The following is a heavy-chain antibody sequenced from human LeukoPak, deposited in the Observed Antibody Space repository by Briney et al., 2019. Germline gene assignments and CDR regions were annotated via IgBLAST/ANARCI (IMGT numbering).Heavy chain of an antibody. V-gene: IGHV3-30-3*02. Sequence: GGPLRLSCAASGFTFSSYAMHWVRQAPGKGLEWVAVISYDGSNKYYADSVKGRFTISRDNSKNTLYLQMNSLRAEDTAVYYCAKYYSGSPWYFDYWGQGTLVTVSS. J-gene: IGHJ4*02. CDR1: GFTFSSYA. CDR2: ISYDGSNK. CDR3: AKYYSGSPWYFDY. D-gene: IGHD1-26*01.